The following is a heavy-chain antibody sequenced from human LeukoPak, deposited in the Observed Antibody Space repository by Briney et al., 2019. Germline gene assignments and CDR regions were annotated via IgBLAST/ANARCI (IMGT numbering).Heavy chain of an antibody. D-gene: IGHD6-19*01. Sequence: SETLSLTCTVSGGSISNYHWSWIRQPAGKGLEWIGQIHTSGSTNYNPPLKSRVSMSIDTTEDQVSLTIRSVTAADTAFYYCARRDISSGWSFDYWGQGTLVIVSS. V-gene: IGHV4-4*07. J-gene: IGHJ4*02. CDR1: GGSISNYH. CDR2: IHTSGST. CDR3: ARRDISSGWSFDY.